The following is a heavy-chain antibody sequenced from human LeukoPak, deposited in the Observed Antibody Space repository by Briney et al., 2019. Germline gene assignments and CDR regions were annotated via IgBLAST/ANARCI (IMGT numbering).Heavy chain of an antibody. Sequence: GGSLRLSCAASGFTFSEYAMTWVRQAPGKGLEWVSTISRRSIGTAYYADSVKDWFTISRDNSQNTLYLQMNSLRAEDTAVYYCAKDQGSITVFGGTDCWGQGTLVTVSS. CDR3: AKDQGSITVFGGTDC. D-gene: IGHD3-3*01. V-gene: IGHV3-23*01. CDR2: ISRRSIGTA. J-gene: IGHJ4*02. CDR1: GFTFSEYA.